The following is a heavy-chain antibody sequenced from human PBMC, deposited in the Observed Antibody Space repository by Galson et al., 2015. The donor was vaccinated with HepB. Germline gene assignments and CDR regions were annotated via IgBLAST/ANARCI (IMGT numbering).Heavy chain of an antibody. CDR3: ARRNDYGDY. D-gene: IGHD1-14*01. Sequence: SVKVSCKASGYTLTSYGISWVRQAPGQGLEWMGWISTYNADRNYAQKLQGRVAMTADRSTSTAYMELRSLTYDDTAVYYCARRNDYGDYWGQGTLITVSS. V-gene: IGHV1-18*01. CDR2: ISTYNADR. CDR1: GYTLTSYG. J-gene: IGHJ4*02.